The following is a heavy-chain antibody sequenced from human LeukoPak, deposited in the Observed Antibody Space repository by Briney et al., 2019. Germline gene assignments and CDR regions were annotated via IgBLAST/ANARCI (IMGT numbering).Heavy chain of an antibody. Sequence: LETLSLTCTVSGGSISSYYWSWIRQPPGKGLEWIGYIYYSGSTNYNPSLKSRVTISVDTSKNQFSLKLSSVTAADTAVYYCARDLNGDSGMDVWGQGTTVTVSS. CDR3: ARDLNGDSGMDV. V-gene: IGHV4-59*01. CDR1: GGSISSYY. D-gene: IGHD5-12*01. J-gene: IGHJ6*02. CDR2: IYYSGST.